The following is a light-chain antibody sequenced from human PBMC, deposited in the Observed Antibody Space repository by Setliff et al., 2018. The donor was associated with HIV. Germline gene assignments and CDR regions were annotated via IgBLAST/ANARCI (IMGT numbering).Light chain of an antibody. CDR3: QSYDSSLSGYV. V-gene: IGLV1-40*01. Sequence: QSVLTQPPSVSGAPGQRVTISCTGSSSNIGAGYDVHWYQQLPGTAPKLLIYGNSNRPSGVPDRFSGSKSGTSASQAITGLQAEDEADYYCQSYDSSLSGYVFGTGTKATV. CDR1: SSNIGAGYD. J-gene: IGLJ1*01. CDR2: GNS.